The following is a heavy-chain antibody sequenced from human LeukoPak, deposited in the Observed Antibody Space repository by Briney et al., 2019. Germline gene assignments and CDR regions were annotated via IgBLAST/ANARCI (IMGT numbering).Heavy chain of an antibody. D-gene: IGHD6-13*01. CDR2: INHCGST. CDR1: GGSFSGYY. V-gene: IGHV4-34*01. CDR3: ARGRGYSSSWYFY. Sequence: PSETLSLTCAVYGGSFSGYYWSWIRQPPGKGLEWIGEINHCGSTNYNPSLKSRVTISVDTSKDQFSLKLSSVTAADTAVYYCARGRGYSSSWYFYWGQGTLVTVSS. J-gene: IGHJ4*02.